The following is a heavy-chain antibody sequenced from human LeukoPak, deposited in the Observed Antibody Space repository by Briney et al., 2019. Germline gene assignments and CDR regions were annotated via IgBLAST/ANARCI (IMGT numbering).Heavy chain of an antibody. CDR1: GFTFSSYS. Sequence: GGSLRLSCAASGFTFSSYSMNWVRQAPGKGLEWVSYISSSSSTIYYADSVKGRFTISRDNSRNSLYLQMNSLRTEDTALYYCAKERIGGSLDYWGQGTLLTVSS. V-gene: IGHV3-48*04. CDR3: AKERIGGSLDY. CDR2: ISSSSSTI. J-gene: IGHJ4*02. D-gene: IGHD3-10*01.